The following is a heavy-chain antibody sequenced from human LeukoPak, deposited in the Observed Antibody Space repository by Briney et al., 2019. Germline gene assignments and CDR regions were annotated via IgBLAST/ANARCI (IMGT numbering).Heavy chain of an antibody. CDR3: ARIVVITTSFYFDY. Sequence: SETLSLTCSVSGNFISTGSYYWSWIRQPAGKGLEWIGHIYTNGRTDYNPSLKSRVTISVDKSKNQFALRLSSVTAADTAVYYCARIVVITTSFYFDYWGQGTLVTVSS. CDR1: GNFISTGSYY. J-gene: IGHJ4*02. V-gene: IGHV4-61*09. CDR2: IYTNGRT. D-gene: IGHD3-22*01.